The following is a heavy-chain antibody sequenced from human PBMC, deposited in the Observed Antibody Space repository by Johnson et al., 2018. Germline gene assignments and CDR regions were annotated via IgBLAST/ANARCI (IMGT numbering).Heavy chain of an antibody. Sequence: VQLQESGGGLVQPGGSLRLSCAASGFTFSSYWMHWVRQAPGKGLVWVSRINSDGSSTSYADSVKGRFTNSRDNAKNTLYLQMKSLRAEDTAVYYCARGTGTTKAYYGMDVWGQGTTVTVSS. V-gene: IGHV3-74*01. D-gene: IGHD2/OR15-2a*01. CDR1: GFTFSSYW. CDR3: ARGTGTTKAYYGMDV. J-gene: IGHJ6*02. CDR2: INSDGSST.